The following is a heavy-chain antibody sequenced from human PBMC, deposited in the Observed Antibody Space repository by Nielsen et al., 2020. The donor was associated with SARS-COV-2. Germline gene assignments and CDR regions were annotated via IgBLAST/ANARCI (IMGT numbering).Heavy chain of an antibody. V-gene: IGHV3-11*05. Sequence: GGSLRLSCAASGFTFSDYYMSWIRQAPGKGLEWVSYISSSSSYTNYADSVKGRFTISRDNAKNSLYLQMNSLRAEDTAVYYCARVMVVRTAFDYWGQGTLVTVSS. D-gene: IGHD2-2*01. CDR3: ARVMVVRTAFDY. CDR2: ISSSSSYT. J-gene: IGHJ4*02. CDR1: GFTFSDYY.